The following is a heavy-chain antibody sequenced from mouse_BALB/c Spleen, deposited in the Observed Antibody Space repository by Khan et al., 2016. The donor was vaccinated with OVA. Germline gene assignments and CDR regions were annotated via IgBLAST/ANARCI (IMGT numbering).Heavy chain of an antibody. D-gene: IGHD2-14*01. V-gene: IGHV9-4*02. CDR1: GYTFTNAG. CDR2: INTHSGVP. Sequence: QIQLVQSGPELKKPGETVRISCKASGYTFTNAGMQWVQKMPGKGLKWIGWINTHSGVPNYAEDFKGRFAFSLETSASTVSLQITNLNNEDTATYCCARGGAAYYRNDGGAIDYWGQGTSVTVSS. CDR3: ARGGAAYYRNDGGAIDY. J-gene: IGHJ4*01.